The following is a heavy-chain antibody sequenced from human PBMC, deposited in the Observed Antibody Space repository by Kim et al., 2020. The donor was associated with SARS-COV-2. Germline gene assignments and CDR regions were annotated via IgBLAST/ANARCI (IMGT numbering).Heavy chain of an antibody. D-gene: IGHD3-10*01. CDR3: ARVLLWFGELSRNYYYYGMDV. Sequence: SVKVSCKASGGTFSSYAISWVRQAPGQGLEWMGRIIPILGIANYAQKFQGRVTITADKSTSTAYMELSSLRSEDTAVYYCARVLLWFGELSRNYYYYGMDVWGQGTTVTVSS. V-gene: IGHV1-69*04. J-gene: IGHJ6*02. CDR2: IIPILGIA. CDR1: GGTFSSYA.